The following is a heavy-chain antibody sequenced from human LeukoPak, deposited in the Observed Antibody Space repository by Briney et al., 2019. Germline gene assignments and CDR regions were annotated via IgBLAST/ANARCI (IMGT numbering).Heavy chain of an antibody. D-gene: IGHD3-10*01. Sequence: GGSLRLSCAASGFTFSTYGMHWVRQAPGKGLEWVAVIWYDGSIKYYADSVKGRLTISRDNSKNTLYLQMNSLRGEDTAVYYCARASGPFDIWGQGTMVTVSS. CDR1: GFTFSTYG. CDR2: IWYDGSIK. J-gene: IGHJ3*02. V-gene: IGHV3-33*01. CDR3: ARASGPFDI.